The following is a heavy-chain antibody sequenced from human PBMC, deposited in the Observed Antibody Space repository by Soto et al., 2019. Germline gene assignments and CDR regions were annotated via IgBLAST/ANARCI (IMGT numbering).Heavy chain of an antibody. V-gene: IGHV3-30-3*01. CDR2: ISYDGSNK. CDR3: ASRTIPRFEMN. D-gene: IGHD3-10*01. Sequence: QVQLVESGGGVVQPGRSLRLSCAASGFTFSSYAMHWVRQAPGKGLEWVAVISYDGSNKYYADSVKGRFTLSRDNSKTTLYLQMNSLRAEDTAVYYSASRTIPRFEMNWGQGTLVTVSS. J-gene: IGHJ4*02. CDR1: GFTFSSYA.